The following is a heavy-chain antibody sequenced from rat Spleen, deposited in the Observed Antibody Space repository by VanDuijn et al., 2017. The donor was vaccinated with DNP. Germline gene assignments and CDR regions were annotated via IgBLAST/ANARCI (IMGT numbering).Heavy chain of an antibody. CDR3: TRDWGSGSHHFDY. CDR2: ISSGGVT. J-gene: IGHJ2*01. CDR1: GFSLTNYG. V-gene: IGHV2S12*01. Sequence: QVQLKESGPGLVKPSQTLSLTCTVSGFSLTNYGVSWIRQPPEKGLEWVAAISSGGVTYYNSTLKSRLIISRDTSKSQVFLKMNSLQTVDTAIYFCTRDWGSGSHHFDYWGLGVLVTVSS. D-gene: IGHD4-6*01.